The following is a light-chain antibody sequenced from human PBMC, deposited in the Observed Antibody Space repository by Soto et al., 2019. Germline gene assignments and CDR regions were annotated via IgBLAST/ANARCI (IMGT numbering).Light chain of an antibody. CDR3: QQYSAWPLT. Sequence: EIVMTQSPAILSVSPGERATLFCRASQSVRSNFLAWYQHKPGQPPSLLIHAASTRTTGVPARFSGSASETEFTLTISSLQSEDFAVYYCQQYSAWPLTFGGGTKVEIK. J-gene: IGKJ4*01. CDR2: AAS. V-gene: IGKV3-15*01. CDR1: QSVRSN.